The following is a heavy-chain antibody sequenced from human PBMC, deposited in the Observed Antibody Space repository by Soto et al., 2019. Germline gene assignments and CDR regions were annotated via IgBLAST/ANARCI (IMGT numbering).Heavy chain of an antibody. D-gene: IGHD3-10*01. V-gene: IGHV3-21*05. J-gene: IGHJ4*02. CDR1: GFTFSRHI. CDR2: INSGGSSI. Sequence: EVQLVESGGGLVRPGGCLRLSCAASGFTFSRHIMHWVRHTPGKGLEWVSFINSGGSSIKYADSVKGRFTISRDDAKNSMYLQMTSLTADDTAVYCCARAKYYFGSGGLRTIDSWGQGTLVTVSS. CDR3: ARAKYYFGSGGLRTIDS.